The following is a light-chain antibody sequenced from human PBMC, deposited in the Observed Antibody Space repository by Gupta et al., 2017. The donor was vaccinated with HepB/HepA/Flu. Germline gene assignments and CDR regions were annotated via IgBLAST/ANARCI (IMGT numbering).Light chain of an antibody. J-gene: IGLJ3*02. CDR3: SSYTGSDTLV. CDR2: DVR. Sequence: SALTPPATVSGSPGQSITLSCTGTGSDVGAYNYVFWYQQHPGNGPKLIIYDVRNRPSGVSNRFSGSKSGNTASLTISGLQAEDEADYYCSSYTGSDTLVFGGGTKLTVL. CDR1: GSDVGAYNY. V-gene: IGLV2-14*03.